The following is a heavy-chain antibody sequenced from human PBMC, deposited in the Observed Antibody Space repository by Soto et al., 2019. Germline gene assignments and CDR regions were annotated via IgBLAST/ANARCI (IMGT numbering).Heavy chain of an antibody. CDR3: ARVHSYASSGYYYMDY. CDR1: GGSISSYY. V-gene: IGHV4-4*07. CDR2: IYTSGST. J-gene: IGHJ4*02. D-gene: IGHD3-22*01. Sequence: SETLSLTCTVSGGSISSYYWSWIRQPAGKGLEWNGRIYTSGSTNYNPNLKSRLTMSVDTYKNKCSLKLSSVTAADSAVYYCARVHSYASSGYYYMDYWGQGTLVTVS.